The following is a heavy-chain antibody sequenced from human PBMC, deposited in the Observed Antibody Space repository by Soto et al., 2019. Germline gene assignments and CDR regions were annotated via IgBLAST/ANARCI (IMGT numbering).Heavy chain of an antibody. CDR3: ARAQYTGSYFDACDV. D-gene: IGHD1-26*01. V-gene: IGHV3-33*03. CDR1: GFSFSSYG. CDR2: IWYDGSNK. Sequence: GGSLRLSCAASGFSFSSYGMHWVRQAPGKGLDWVAVIWYDGSNKYYAESVKGRFTISRDNSKNTLYVQMNSLTVEDTAVYYCARAQYTGSYFDACDVWGQGTMVTV. J-gene: IGHJ3*01.